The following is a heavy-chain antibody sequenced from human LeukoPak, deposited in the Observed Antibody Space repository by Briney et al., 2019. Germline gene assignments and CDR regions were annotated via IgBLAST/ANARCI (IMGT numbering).Heavy chain of an antibody. CDR3: ARGRVAYCSSTSCSNFDY. Sequence: APVKLSCKASGFTFTHYGISWVRQAPGQGLEWMGWISPYNGDSNYAENFQGRVTITRDTSTNKAYMELRSLRSEDTAVYYCARGRVAYCSSTSCSNFDYWGQGTLVTVSS. J-gene: IGHJ4*02. D-gene: IGHD2-2*01. V-gene: IGHV1-18*01. CDR2: ISPYNGDS. CDR1: GFTFTHYG.